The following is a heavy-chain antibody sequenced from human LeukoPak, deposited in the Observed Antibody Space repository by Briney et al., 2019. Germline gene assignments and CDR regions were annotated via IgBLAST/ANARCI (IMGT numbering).Heavy chain of an antibody. CDR3: ARLLSRYYYYMDV. CDR1: GYSFTSYW. V-gene: IGHV5-51*01. J-gene: IGHJ6*03. Sequence: GESLKISXKGSGYSFTSYWIGWVRQMPGKGQEWMGIIYPGDSDTRYSPSFQGQVTISADKSISTAYLQWSSLKAPDTAMYYCARLLSRYYYYMDVWGKGTTVTVSS. D-gene: IGHD5/OR15-5a*01. CDR2: IYPGDSDT.